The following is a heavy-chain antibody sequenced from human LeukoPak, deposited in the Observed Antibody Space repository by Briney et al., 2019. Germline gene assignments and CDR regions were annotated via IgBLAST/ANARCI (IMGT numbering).Heavy chain of an antibody. CDR3: AAGEQWRWYYFDY. J-gene: IGHJ4*02. CDR1: GGSISSYY. D-gene: IGHD6-19*01. CDR2: IYYSGST. Sequence: SETLSLTCTVSGGSISSYYWSWIRQPPGKGLEWIGYIYYSGSTNYNPSLKSRVTISVDTSKNQFSLKLSSVTAADTAVYYYAAGEQWRWYYFDYWGQGTLVTVSS. V-gene: IGHV4-59*01.